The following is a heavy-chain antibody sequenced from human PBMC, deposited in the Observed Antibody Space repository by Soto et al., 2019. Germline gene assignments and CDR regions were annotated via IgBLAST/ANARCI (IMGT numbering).Heavy chain of an antibody. V-gene: IGHV1-3*01. CDR3: ANTASGTTYFEH. Sequence: QVQLVQSGTEARKPGASVKVSCRDSGYLFTGYAIQWVRQAPGQRLEWMGWIAAGNGNTRYSQRIQNRVTISRYISATTDYMELTRLRSEDTAIYYCANTASGTTYFEHWGHGTLVTVYS. CDR2: IAAGNGNT. J-gene: IGHJ4*01. CDR1: GYLFTGYA. D-gene: IGHD5-18*01.